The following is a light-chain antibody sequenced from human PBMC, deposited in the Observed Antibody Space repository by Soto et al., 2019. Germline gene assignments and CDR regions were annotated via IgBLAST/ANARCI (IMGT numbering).Light chain of an antibody. V-gene: IGLV4-69*01. CDR2: LNSDGSH. CDR3: QTWGTGIQV. J-gene: IGLJ3*02. CDR1: SGHSNYA. Sequence: QLVLTQSPSASASLGASVKLTCTLSSGHSNYAIAWHQQQPDKGPRYLMILNSDGSHSKGDGIPDRFSGSSSGAERYLTISSLQSEDEADYYCQTWGTGIQVFGGGTKVTVL.